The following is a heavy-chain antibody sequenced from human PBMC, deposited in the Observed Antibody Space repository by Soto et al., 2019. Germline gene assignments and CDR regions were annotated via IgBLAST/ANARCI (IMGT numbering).Heavy chain of an antibody. D-gene: IGHD1-26*01. CDR1: GYTFTSYA. CDR2: INAGNGNT. Sequence: QVQLVQSGAEEKKPGASVKVSCKASGYTFTSYAMHWVRQAPGQRLEWMGWINAGNGNTKYSQKFQGRVTITRDTSASTAYIELSSLISEDTAVYYCASSGSYWGIDYWGQGTLVTVSS. V-gene: IGHV1-3*05. J-gene: IGHJ4*02. CDR3: ASSGSYWGIDY.